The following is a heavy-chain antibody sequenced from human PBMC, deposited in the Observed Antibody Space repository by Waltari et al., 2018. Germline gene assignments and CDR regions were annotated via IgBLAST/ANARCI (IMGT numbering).Heavy chain of an antibody. CDR1: GYTFTGYY. CDR2: INPRSGGR. V-gene: IGHV1-2*01. J-gene: IGHJ1*01. CDR3: ARGGIRSLRSGLQYFQH. Sequence: QVQLVQSGAEVKKPGASVKVSCKASGYTFTGYYLHWVRQAPGRGLEWMGGINPRSGGRNYAQKYKGRVTRTRDTVSSTAYMERSRLRSDDTDVYYCARGGIRSLRSGLQYFQHWGQGTLVTVSS. D-gene: IGHD4-17*01.